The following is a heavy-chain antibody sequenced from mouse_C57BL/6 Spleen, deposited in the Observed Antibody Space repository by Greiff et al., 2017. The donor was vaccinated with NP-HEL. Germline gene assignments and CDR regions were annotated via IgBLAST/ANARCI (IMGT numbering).Heavy chain of an antibody. CDR2: IYPGDGDT. Sequence: VQLQQSGAELVKPGASVKISCKASGYAFSSSWMHWVKQRPGKGLEWIGRIYPGDGDTNYNGKFKGKATLTADKSSSTAYMQLSSLTSEDSAVYFCAHYYGSSYVFAYWGQGTLVTVSA. CDR3: AHYYGSSYVFAY. CDR1: GYAFSSSW. D-gene: IGHD1-1*01. J-gene: IGHJ3*01. V-gene: IGHV1-82*01.